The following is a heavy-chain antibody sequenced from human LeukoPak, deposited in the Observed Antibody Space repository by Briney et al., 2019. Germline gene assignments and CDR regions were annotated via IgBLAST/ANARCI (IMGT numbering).Heavy chain of an antibody. Sequence: GGSLRLSCVASGFTFSNAWMNWVRQAPGKGLGWVGRIKSKTDGGTTDYAAPVKGRITISRDDSTNTLHLQTNSLKTEDTAVYYCTTSLAGAVTAVYPFDNWGQGTLVTVSS. J-gene: IGHJ4*02. D-gene: IGHD2-21*02. CDR1: GFTFSNAW. V-gene: IGHV3-15*01. CDR2: IKSKTDGGTT. CDR3: TTSLAGAVTAVYPFDN.